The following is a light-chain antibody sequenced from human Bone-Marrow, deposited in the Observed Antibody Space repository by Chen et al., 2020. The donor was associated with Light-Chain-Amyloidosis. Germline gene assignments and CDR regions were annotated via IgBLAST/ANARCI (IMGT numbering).Light chain of an antibody. J-gene: IGLJ3*02. Sequence: NFMLTQPHSVSESPGKTVIISCTRSSGSITTNYVQWYKQRPGSSPTTVIYEDDQRPSGVPDRFSGSIDRSSNSASLTISGLKTEDEADYYCQSYQGSSQGVFGGGTKLTVL. V-gene: IGLV6-57*01. CDR3: QSYQGSSQGV. CDR1: SGSITTNY. CDR2: EDD.